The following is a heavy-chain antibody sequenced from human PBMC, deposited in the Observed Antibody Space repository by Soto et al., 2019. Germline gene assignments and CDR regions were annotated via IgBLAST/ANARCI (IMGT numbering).Heavy chain of an antibody. CDR1: GFTFSSCA. J-gene: IGHJ6*02. V-gene: IGHV3-23*01. D-gene: IGHD2-15*01. CDR3: AKPYCSGGSCYQNPYYYYGMDV. Sequence: GGSLRLSCAASGFTFSSCAMSWVRQAPGKGLEWVSAISGSGGSTYYADSVKGRFTISRDNSKNTLYLQMNSLRAEDTAVYYCAKPYCSGGSCYQNPYYYYGMDVWGQGTTVTVSS. CDR2: ISGSGGST.